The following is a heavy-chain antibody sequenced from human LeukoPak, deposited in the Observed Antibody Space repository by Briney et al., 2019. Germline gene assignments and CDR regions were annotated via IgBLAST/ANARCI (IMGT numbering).Heavy chain of an antibody. CDR2: IYTSGST. CDR3: ARDPKSNDFWSGYDAFDI. V-gene: IGHV4-39*07. D-gene: IGHD3-3*01. Sequence: KASETLSLTCTVSGGSISSSSYYWGWIRQPPGKGLEWIGSIYTSGSTNYNPSLKSRVTMSVDTSKNQFSLKLSSVTAADTAVYYCARDPKSNDFWSGYDAFDIWGQGTMVTVSS. CDR1: GGSISSSSYY. J-gene: IGHJ3*02.